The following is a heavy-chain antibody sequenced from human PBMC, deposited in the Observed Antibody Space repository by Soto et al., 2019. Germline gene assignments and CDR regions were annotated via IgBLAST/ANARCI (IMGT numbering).Heavy chain of an antibody. CDR3: ARAGQGADLYDY. Sequence: QVQLQESGPGLVKPSETLSLTCTVSGGSISSYYWSWIRQPPGKGLEWIGYIYYSGSTNYNPSLKGRXXIXVXXSKNQFSLKLSSVTAADTAVYYCARAGQGADLYDYWGQGTLVTVSS. CDR1: GGSISSYY. D-gene: IGHD1-26*01. J-gene: IGHJ4*02. CDR2: IYYSGST. V-gene: IGHV4-59*01.